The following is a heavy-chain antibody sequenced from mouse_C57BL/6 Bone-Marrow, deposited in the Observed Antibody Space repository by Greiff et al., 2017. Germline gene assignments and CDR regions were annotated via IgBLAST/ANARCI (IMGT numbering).Heavy chain of an antibody. Sequence: QVQLQQPGAEFVKPGASVKLSCKASGSTFTSYWMQWVKQRPGQGLEWIGEIDPSVSYTNYNQKLKGKATLTVDTSTSTAYMQLSSLTSEAPAVYVCARAGSDFAMDYWGQGTSVTVSS. CDR1: GSTFTSYW. V-gene: IGHV1-50*01. D-gene: IGHD1-1*01. J-gene: IGHJ4*01. CDR3: ARAGSDFAMDY. CDR2: IDPSVSYT.